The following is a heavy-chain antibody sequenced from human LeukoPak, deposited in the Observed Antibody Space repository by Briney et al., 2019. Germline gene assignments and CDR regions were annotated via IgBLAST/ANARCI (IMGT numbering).Heavy chain of an antibody. D-gene: IGHD2-15*01. CDR3: ASCSGGSGSIDY. CDR2: IYSGGST. Sequence: GGSLRLSCAASGSTVSSNYMSWVRQAPGKGVEGGSVIYSGGSTYYADSVKGRSTISRHNSKNTLYLQMNSLRAEDTAVYYCASCSGGSGSIDYWGQGTLVTVSS. V-gene: IGHV3-53*04. CDR1: GSTVSSNY. J-gene: IGHJ4*02.